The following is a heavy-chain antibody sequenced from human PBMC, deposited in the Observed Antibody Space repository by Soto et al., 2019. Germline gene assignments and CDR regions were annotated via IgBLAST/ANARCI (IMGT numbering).Heavy chain of an antibody. J-gene: IGHJ4*02. CDR1: GGAFTSYS. V-gene: IGHV1-69*12. CDR3: ARDNTGLDY. Sequence: QVHLVQSGAEVKKPGSSVNVSCKASGGAFTSYSFHWVRQAPGQGLEWMGGIIPMSGTTNYALKFQGRVTMTADVPTNTAYIELSSLRSEDTAIYYCARDNTGLDYWGQGTLVTVSS. D-gene: IGHD1-1*01. CDR2: IIPMSGTT.